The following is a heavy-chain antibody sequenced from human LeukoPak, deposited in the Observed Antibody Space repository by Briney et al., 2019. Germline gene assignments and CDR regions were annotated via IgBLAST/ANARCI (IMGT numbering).Heavy chain of an antibody. D-gene: IGHD4-23*01. CDR2: LNTYKGDT. CDR3: AREFGHCYGDNCFYFFDT. CDR1: GNTLTNYN. J-gene: IGHJ4*02. Sequence: ASVKVSCKLSGNTLTNYNITWVDQAPGQGLEWMGWLNTYKGDTLYAQKFQGRVTMAADTSTNTAYMELRSLRFDDTAVYYCAREFGHCYGDNCFYFFDTWGQGFRVTVSS. V-gene: IGHV1-18*01.